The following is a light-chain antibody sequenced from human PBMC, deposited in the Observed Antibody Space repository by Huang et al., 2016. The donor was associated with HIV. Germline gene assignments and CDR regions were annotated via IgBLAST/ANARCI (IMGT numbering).Light chain of an antibody. Sequence: DIQMTQSPSSLSASVGDRVTITCRASQGIGNSLAWYQQKPEKAPRLLLYATSTLESCVPSRFIGSGSGTHYTLTINTLQPEDIASYYCQQYHSLPWTFGQGTKVEIK. CDR3: QQYHSLPWT. CDR2: ATS. CDR1: QGIGNS. V-gene: IGKV1-NL1*01. J-gene: IGKJ1*01.